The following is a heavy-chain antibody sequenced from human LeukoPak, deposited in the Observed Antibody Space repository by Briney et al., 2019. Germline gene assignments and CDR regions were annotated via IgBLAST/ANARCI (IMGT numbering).Heavy chain of an antibody. V-gene: IGHV4-39*02. CDR3: AVSTLANWYFDL. Sequence: PSETLSPTCTVSGVSISSSTYYWGWIRQPPGKGLEWIGSIYYNGDKYYNPSLSSRVALYLDTSKNHLSLKLSSVTAADTALYYCAVSTLANWYFDLWGRGTLVTVSS. CDR2: IYYNGDK. D-gene: IGHD5/OR15-5a*01. J-gene: IGHJ2*01. CDR1: GVSISSSTYY.